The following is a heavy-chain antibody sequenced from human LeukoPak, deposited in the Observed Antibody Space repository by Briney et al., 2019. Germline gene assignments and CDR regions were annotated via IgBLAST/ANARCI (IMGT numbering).Heavy chain of an antibody. V-gene: IGHV1-24*01. CDR1: GYTLTELS. CDR3: ARGYYYDSSGPGVAFDI. Sequence: ASVKVSCKVSGYTLTELSMHWVRQAPGKGLEWMGGFDPEDGETIYAQKFQGRVTITTDESTSTAYMELSSLRSEDTAVYYCARGYYYDSSGPGVAFDIWGQGTMVTVSS. J-gene: IGHJ3*02. D-gene: IGHD3-22*01. CDR2: FDPEDGET.